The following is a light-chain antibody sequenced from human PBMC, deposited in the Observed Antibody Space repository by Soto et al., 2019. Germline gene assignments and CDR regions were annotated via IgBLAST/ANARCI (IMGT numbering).Light chain of an antibody. V-gene: IGKV3-20*01. J-gene: IGKJ1*01. Sequence: EILLTQSPGTLSLSPGERATLSCRASQSVSSSYLSWYQLKPGQAPRLLIYGASSWATGIPYRFSGSGSGTDFTLTISRLEPEDFAVYYCQQYGYSFRAFGQGTKVEL. CDR3: QQYGYSFRA. CDR1: QSVSSSY. CDR2: GAS.